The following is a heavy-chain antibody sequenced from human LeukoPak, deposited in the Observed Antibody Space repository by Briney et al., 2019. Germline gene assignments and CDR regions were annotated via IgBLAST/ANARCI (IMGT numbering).Heavy chain of an antibody. D-gene: IGHD4-17*01. CDR3: ARDRDYGGSRGMDV. V-gene: IGHV3-11*01. CDR2: ISSSGSTI. Sequence: KPGGSLRLSCAASGFTFSDYYMSWIRQAPGKGLEWVSYISSSGSTIYYADSVKGRFTISRDNAKNSLYLQMNGLRAEDTAVYYCARDRDYGGSRGMDVWGQGTTVTVSS. CDR1: GFTFSDYY. J-gene: IGHJ6*02.